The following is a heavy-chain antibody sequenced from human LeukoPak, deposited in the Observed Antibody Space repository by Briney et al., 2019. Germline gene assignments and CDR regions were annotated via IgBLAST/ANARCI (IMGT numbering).Heavy chain of an antibody. Sequence: GSLRLSCAASGFTFSSYAMHWVRQAPGKGLEWGAVISYDGSNKYYADSVKGRFTISRDNSKNTLYLQMNGLRVEDTAVYYCARPSSGWSQFDCWGQGTLVTVSS. J-gene: IGHJ4*02. CDR3: ARPSSGWSQFDC. CDR2: ISYDGSNK. V-gene: IGHV3-30-3*01. D-gene: IGHD6-19*01. CDR1: GFTFSSYA.